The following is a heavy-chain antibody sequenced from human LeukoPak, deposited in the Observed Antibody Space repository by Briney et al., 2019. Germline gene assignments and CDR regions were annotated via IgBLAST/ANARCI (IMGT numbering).Heavy chain of an antibody. D-gene: IGHD3-16*02. V-gene: IGHV1-18*01. J-gene: IGHJ3*02. CDR2: ISAYNGNS. CDR3: ARVGYYDYVWGSYRLDAFDI. Sequence: GASVKVSCKASGYTFTSYGISWVRQAPGQGLEWMGWISAYNGNSNYAQKLQGRVTMTTDTSTSTAYMELRSLRSDDTAVYYCARVGYYDYVWGSYRLDAFDIWGQGTMVTVSS. CDR1: GYTFTSYG.